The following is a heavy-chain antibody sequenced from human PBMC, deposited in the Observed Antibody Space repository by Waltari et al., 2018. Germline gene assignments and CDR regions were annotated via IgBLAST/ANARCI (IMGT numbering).Heavy chain of an antibody. D-gene: IGHD6-13*01. CDR1: GYTFTDYY. CDR2: VDPEGGGT. V-gene: IGHV1-69-2*01. Sequence: EVQLVQSGAEVKKPGATVKISCKVSGYTFTDYYMHWVQQAPGKGLEWMGLVDPEGGGTKYAERFQGRGTITAETSTETAYMELSSLRSEDTAVYYCAAYPLKPKQQLTHGAWGQGTLVTVSS. J-gene: IGHJ5*02. CDR3: AAYPLKPKQQLTHGA.